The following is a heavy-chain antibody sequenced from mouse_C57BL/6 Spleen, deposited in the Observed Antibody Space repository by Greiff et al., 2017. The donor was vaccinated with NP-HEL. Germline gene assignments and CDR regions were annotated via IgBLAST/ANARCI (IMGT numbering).Heavy chain of an antibody. Sequence: QVQLQQPGAELVKPGASVKLSCKASGYTFTSYWMQWVKQRPGQGLEWIGEIDPSDSYTNYNQKFKGKATLTVDTASSTAYMQLSSLTSEDSAVYYCARTGDSNYVSWFAYWGQGTLVTVSA. J-gene: IGHJ3*01. CDR3: ARTGDSNYVSWFAY. D-gene: IGHD2-5*01. CDR1: GYTFTSYW. V-gene: IGHV1-50*01. CDR2: IDPSDSYT.